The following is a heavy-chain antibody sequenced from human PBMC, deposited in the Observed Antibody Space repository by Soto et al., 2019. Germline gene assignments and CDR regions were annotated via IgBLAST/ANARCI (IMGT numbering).Heavy chain of an antibody. CDR3: ASGDRRRSRYGMDV. CDR1: VGTFSSYA. V-gene: IGHV1-69*01. Sequence: QVQLVQSGAEVKKPGSSVKVSCKASVGTFSSYAISWVRQAPGQGLEWMGGIIPIFGTANYAQKFQGRVTSTADESTSTAYMELSSLRSEDTAVYYCASGDRRRSRYGMDVWGQGTTVTVSS. CDR2: IIPIFGTA. J-gene: IGHJ6*02. D-gene: IGHD2-21*02.